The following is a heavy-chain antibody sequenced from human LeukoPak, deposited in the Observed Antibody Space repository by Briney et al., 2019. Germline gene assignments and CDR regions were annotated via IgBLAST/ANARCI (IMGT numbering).Heavy chain of an antibody. D-gene: IGHD6-13*01. CDR3: GVAVAGTRWFDP. CDR2: IYHSGST. CDR1: GYSISSGYY. Sequence: TSETLSLTCTVSGYSISSGYYWGWIRQPPGKGLEWIGSIYHSGSTYYNPSLKSRVTISVDKSKNQFSLKLSSVTGADTAVYYCGVAVAGTRWFDPWGQGTLVAVSS. J-gene: IGHJ5*02. V-gene: IGHV4-38-2*02.